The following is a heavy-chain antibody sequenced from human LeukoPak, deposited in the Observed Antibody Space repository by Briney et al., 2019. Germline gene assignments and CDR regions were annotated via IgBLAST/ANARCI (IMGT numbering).Heavy chain of an antibody. Sequence: GGSLRLSCAASGFTFSSYAMGWVRQAPGKGLEWVSAISGSGGSTYYADSVKGRFTTSRDNSKNTLYLQMNSLRAEDTAVYYCAKLEDGERFDYWGQGTLVTVSS. V-gene: IGHV3-23*01. CDR3: AKLEDGERFDY. CDR1: GFTFSSYA. CDR2: ISGSGGST. D-gene: IGHD4-17*01. J-gene: IGHJ4*02.